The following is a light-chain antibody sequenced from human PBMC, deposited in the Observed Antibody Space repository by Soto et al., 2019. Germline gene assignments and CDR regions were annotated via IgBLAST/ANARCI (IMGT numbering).Light chain of an antibody. CDR2: AAS. CDR1: QSISTY. Sequence: ILMTQSPSSLSASVVDRVTIPCRASQSISTYLNWYQQKPGKAPNLLIYAASTLQSGVPSRFSGSGSGTDFTLTISSLQPEDFATYYCQQSYSTPGTFGQGTKLEIK. CDR3: QQSYSTPGT. J-gene: IGKJ2*01. V-gene: IGKV1-39*01.